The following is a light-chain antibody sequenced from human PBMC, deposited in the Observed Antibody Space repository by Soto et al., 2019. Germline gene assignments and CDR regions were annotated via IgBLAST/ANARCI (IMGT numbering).Light chain of an antibody. CDR3: QQSFSTPRT. CDR2: AAS. CDR1: QTINTY. V-gene: IGKV1-39*01. Sequence: DIQVTQSPSSLSASVGDRVTISCRASQTINTYVNWYLQKPGTAPKLLIYAASSLHSGVPSRFSGSGSGTYFTLTISSLQPEDFATYYCQQSFSTPRTFGQGTKVEIK. J-gene: IGKJ1*01.